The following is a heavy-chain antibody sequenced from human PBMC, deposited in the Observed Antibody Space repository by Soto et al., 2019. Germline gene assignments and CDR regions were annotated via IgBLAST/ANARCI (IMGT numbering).Heavy chain of an antibody. Sequence: ASVKVSCKASGYTFTGYYMHWVRQAPGQGLEWMGWINPNSGGTNYAQKFQGWVTMTRDTSISTAYMELSRLRSDDTAVYYCARDYRIAVAGTGAFDIWGQGTMVTVSS. CDR3: ARDYRIAVAGTGAFDI. J-gene: IGHJ3*02. CDR2: INPNSGGT. D-gene: IGHD6-19*01. V-gene: IGHV1-2*04. CDR1: GYTFTGYY.